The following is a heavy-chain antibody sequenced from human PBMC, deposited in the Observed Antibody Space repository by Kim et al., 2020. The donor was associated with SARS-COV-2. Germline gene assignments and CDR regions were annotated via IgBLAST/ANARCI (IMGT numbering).Heavy chain of an antibody. CDR1: GGSISVSNYY. J-gene: IGHJ4*02. Sequence: SETLSLTCTVSGGSISVSNYYWAWIRQSPGKGLEWIGSVYFSGRPHYNPSLRSRVAISTDTSKNQFSLTLNSVTAADTAVYYCARDAWILRSLDSWGQGAKVTVSS. D-gene: IGHD2-2*03. CDR2: VYFSGRP. CDR3: ARDAWILRSLDS. V-gene: IGHV4-39*01.